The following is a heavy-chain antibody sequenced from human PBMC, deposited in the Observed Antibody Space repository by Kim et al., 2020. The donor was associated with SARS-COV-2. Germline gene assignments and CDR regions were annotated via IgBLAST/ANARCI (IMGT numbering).Heavy chain of an antibody. CDR3: ATDRRDDYSNYGDFDY. V-gene: IGHV1-24*01. CDR2: FDPEDGET. Sequence: ASVKVSCKVSGYTLTELSMHWVRQAPGKGLEWMGGFDPEDGETIYAQKFQGRVTMTEDTSTDTAYMELSSLRSEDTAVYYCATDRRDDYSNYGDFDYWGQGTLVTVSS. J-gene: IGHJ4*02. CDR1: GYTLTELS. D-gene: IGHD4-4*01.